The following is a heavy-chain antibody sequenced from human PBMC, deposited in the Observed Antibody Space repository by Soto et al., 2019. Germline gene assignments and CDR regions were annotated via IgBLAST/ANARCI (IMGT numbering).Heavy chain of an antibody. D-gene: IGHD3-22*01. CDR3: ARGGVGLFHDDAFDI. CDR1: GFTFSSYS. J-gene: IGHJ3*02. CDR2: ISSSSSYI. V-gene: IGHV3-21*01. Sequence: EVQLVESGGGLVKPGGSLRLSCAASGFTFSSYSMNWVRQAPGKGLEWVSSISSSSSYIYYADSVKGRFTISRDNAKNSLYLQMNSLRAEDTAVYYCARGGVGLFHDDAFDIWGQGTMVTVSS.